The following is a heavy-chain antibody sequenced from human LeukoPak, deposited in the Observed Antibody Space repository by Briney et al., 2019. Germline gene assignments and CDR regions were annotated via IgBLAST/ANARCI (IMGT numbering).Heavy chain of an antibody. CDR1: GGSINSHY. CDR3: VRRDSGWNYFDY. Sequence: SDTLSLTCAVSGGSINSHYWGWLRQPPGKGLQWIGDIYYTGKNNYNPSLKSRVTISLDTSKDHLSLNLTSVLAADTAIYYCVRRDSGWNYFDYWGQGILVTVSS. D-gene: IGHD5-12*01. J-gene: IGHJ4*02. V-gene: IGHV4-59*07. CDR2: IYYTGKN.